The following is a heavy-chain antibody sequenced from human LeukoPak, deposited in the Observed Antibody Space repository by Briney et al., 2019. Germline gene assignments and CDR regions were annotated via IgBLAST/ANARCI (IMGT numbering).Heavy chain of an antibody. Sequence: SVKVSCKASGGTVSSYAISWVRQAPGQGLEWMGRIIPILGIANYAQKFQGRVTITADKSTSTAYMELSSLRSEDTAVYYCATSTNYYDSSGYYYVGYFQHWGQGTLVTVSS. J-gene: IGHJ1*01. D-gene: IGHD3-22*01. V-gene: IGHV1-69*04. CDR3: ATSTNYYDSSGYYYVGYFQH. CDR2: IIPILGIA. CDR1: GGTVSSYA.